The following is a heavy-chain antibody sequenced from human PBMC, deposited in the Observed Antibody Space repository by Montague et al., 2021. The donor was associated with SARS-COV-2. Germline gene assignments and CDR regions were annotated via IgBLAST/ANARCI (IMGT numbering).Heavy chain of an antibody. D-gene: IGHD3-22*01. Sequence: SETLSLTCAVYGGSFSAYDWSWIRQSPGKGLEWIGEINHGGSTNYNPSLKSRVTVSVDTSKNQFSLKLSSVTAADTAVYYCARGRVEITTIAVVFSGGIYCFDYWGRGTLVTVSS. V-gene: IGHV4-34*01. CDR3: ARGRVEITTIAVVFSGGIYCFDY. CDR1: GGSFSAYD. J-gene: IGHJ4*02. CDR2: INHGGST.